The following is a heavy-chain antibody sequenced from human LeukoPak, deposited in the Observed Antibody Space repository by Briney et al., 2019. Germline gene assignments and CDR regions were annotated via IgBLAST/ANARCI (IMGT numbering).Heavy chain of an antibody. J-gene: IGHJ4*02. CDR2: IYTSGST. D-gene: IGHD4-17*01. CDR1: GGSISSYY. Sequence: SETLSLTCTVSGGSISSYYWSWIRQPAGKGLEWIGRIYTSGSTNYNPSLKSRVTISVDTSKNQFSLKLSSVTAADTAVYYCARDSDYGDAYYFDYWGQGTLVTVSS. CDR3: ARDSDYGDAYYFDY. V-gene: IGHV4-4*07.